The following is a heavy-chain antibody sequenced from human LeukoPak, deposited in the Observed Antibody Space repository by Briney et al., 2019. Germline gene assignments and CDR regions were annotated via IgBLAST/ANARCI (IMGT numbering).Heavy chain of an antibody. J-gene: IGHJ4*02. V-gene: IGHV4-59*08. Sequence: SETLSLTCTVSGGSISSYYWSWIRQPPGKGLEWIGYIYYSGSTNYNPSLKSRVTISVDTSKNQFSLKLSSVTAADTAVYYCASLYSSSNSVFDYWGQGTLVTVSS. CDR3: ASLYSSSNSVFDY. CDR2: IYYSGST. CDR1: GGSISSYY. D-gene: IGHD6-6*01.